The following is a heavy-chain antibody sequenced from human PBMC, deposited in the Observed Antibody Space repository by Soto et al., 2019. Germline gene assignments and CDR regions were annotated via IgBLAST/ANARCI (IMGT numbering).Heavy chain of an antibody. CDR1: GFAFRNFA. D-gene: IGHD1-26*01. J-gene: IGHJ6*02. V-gene: IGHV3-23*01. Sequence: EEQLLESGGGLVQPGGSLRLSCAASGFAFRNFAMSWVRQAPGKGLEWVTAISGSDDSTYYADSVKGRFTISRDISKNALNLQMSSLRVEDTAIYYCAKDAGGGATYNYYGMDVWGQGTTVTVSS. CDR3: AKDAGGGATYNYYGMDV. CDR2: ISGSDDST.